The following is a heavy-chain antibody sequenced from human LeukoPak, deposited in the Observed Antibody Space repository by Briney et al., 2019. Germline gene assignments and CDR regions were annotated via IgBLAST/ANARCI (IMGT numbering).Heavy chain of an antibody. J-gene: IGHJ3*02. D-gene: IGHD6-19*01. V-gene: IGHV3-23*01. Sequence: GGSLRLSCAASGFTFSSYAMSWVRQAPGEGLGWVSAISGSGGSTYYADSVKGRFTISRDNSKNTLYLQMNSLRAEDTAVYYCAKVAVAGWAFDIWGQGTMVTVSS. CDR3: AKVAVAGWAFDI. CDR2: ISGSGGST. CDR1: GFTFSSYA.